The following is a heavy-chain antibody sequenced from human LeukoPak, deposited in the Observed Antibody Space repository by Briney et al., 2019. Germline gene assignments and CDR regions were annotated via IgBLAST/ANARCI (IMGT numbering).Heavy chain of an antibody. J-gene: IGHJ4*02. Sequence: PEKSLRLSCAASGFTFSNYALHWVRQAPGKGLEWVAVISYDGGNKYYADSVKGRFTISRDNSKNTLYLHMNSLRGDDTAMYYCATDGDWGQGTLVTVSS. CDR1: GFTFSNYA. V-gene: IGHV3-30*04. CDR2: ISYDGGNK. CDR3: ATDGD.